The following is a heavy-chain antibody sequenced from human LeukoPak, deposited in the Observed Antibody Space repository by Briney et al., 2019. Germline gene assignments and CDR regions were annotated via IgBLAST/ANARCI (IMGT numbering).Heavy chain of an antibody. CDR3: ARMAAAGSPNNWFDP. CDR2: FNPSGGST. V-gene: IGHV1-46*01. D-gene: IGHD6-13*01. CDR1: EYTFTNYY. Sequence: ASVKVSCKASEYTFTNYYMHWVRQAPGQGLEWMGVFNPSGGSTSYAQKLQGRVTMTRDTSTSTVYMELSSLRSEDAAVYYCARMAAAGSPNNWFDPWGQGTLVTVSS. J-gene: IGHJ5*02.